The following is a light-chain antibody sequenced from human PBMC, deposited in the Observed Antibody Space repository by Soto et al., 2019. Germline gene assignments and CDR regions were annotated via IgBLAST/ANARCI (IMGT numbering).Light chain of an antibody. V-gene: IGKV3-11*01. CDR3: QQRSNWPVA. CDR2: DAS. Sequence: EIVLTQSPGTLSLSPGERATLSCRASQSVSSYLAWYQQKPGQAPRLLIYDASTRATGISARFSGSGSGTDLTLTSSSREPEDFAVYYFQQRSNWPVAFGQGTKVEVK. J-gene: IGKJ1*01. CDR1: QSVSSY.